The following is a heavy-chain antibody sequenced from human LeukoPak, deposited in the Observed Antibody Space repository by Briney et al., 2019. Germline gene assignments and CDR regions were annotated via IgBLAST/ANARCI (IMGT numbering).Heavy chain of an antibody. CDR3: ARHPYDFWSGYYPHFDY. J-gene: IGHJ4*02. D-gene: IGHD3-3*01. CDR2: IYHSGST. CDR1: GYSISSGYY. Sequence: SETLSLTCAVSGYSISSGYYWGWIRQPPGKGLEWIGSIYHSGSTYYNPPLKSRVTISVDTSKNQFSLKLSSVTAADTAVYYCARHPYDFWSGYYPHFDYWGQGTLVTVSS. V-gene: IGHV4-38-2*01.